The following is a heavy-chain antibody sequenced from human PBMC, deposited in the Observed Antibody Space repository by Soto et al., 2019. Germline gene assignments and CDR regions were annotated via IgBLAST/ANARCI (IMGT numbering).Heavy chain of an antibody. V-gene: IGHV3-7*04. CDR1: GFTFSSYW. CDR2: IKQDGSEK. J-gene: IGHJ3*02. Sequence: GGSLRLSCAASGFTFSSYWMSWVRQAPGKGLEWVANIKQDGSEKYYVDSVKGRFTISRDNAKNSLYLQMNSLRAEDTAVYYCARDRSGYDRGAFDIWGQGTMVTVSS. CDR3: ARDRSGYDRGAFDI. D-gene: IGHD5-12*01.